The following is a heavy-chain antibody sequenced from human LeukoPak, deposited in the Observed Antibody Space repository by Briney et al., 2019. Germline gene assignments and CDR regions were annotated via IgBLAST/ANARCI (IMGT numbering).Heavy chain of an antibody. V-gene: IGHV3-30*18. Sequence: GGSLRLSCAASGFTFSSYGMHWVRQAPGKGLEWVALISYDGSNKYYADSVKGRFTISRDNSKNTLYLQMNSLRPEDTAVYYCAKESGDQGYFDYWGQGTLVTVSS. CDR2: ISYDGSNK. J-gene: IGHJ4*02. CDR3: AKESGDQGYFDY. D-gene: IGHD7-27*01. CDR1: GFTFSSYG.